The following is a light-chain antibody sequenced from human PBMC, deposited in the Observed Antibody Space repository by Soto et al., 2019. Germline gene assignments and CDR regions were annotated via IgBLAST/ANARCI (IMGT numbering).Light chain of an antibody. CDR1: SSNIGIKE. J-gene: IGLJ2*01. CDR3: GAWDDSLSGAV. Sequence: QSVLSQPPSVSAAPGQKVTISCSGSSSNIGIKEVSWYQQFPGTAPKVLIYDNDVRPSGIPDRFSGSKSGTSATLGITGLQSGDEADYYFGAWDDSLSGAVFGGGTKLTVL. V-gene: IGLV1-51*01. CDR2: DND.